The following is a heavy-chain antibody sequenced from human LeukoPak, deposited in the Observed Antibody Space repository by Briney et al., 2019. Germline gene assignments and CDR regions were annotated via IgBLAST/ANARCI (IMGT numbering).Heavy chain of an antibody. CDR1: GFPFSSYW. V-gene: IGHV3-74*01. CDR3: ATARNFRFEY. J-gene: IGHJ4*02. D-gene: IGHD1-7*01. CDR2: MNGEGTTI. Sequence: GGSLRLSCVASGFPFSSYWMTWVRQAPGKGLMWVSRMNGEGTTIDYADSVKGRFTVSRDYAKNTLFLQMNNLRTEDTALYFCATARNFRFEYWGQGSLVIVSA.